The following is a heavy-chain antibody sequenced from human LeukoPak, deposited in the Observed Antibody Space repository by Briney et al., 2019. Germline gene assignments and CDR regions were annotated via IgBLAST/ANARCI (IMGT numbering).Heavy chain of an antibody. CDR2: IYYSGST. D-gene: IGHD2-15*01. CDR1: GGSIRSYY. Sequence: SETLSLTCTVSGGSIRSYYWSWIRQPPGKGLEWIGYIYYSGSTNYNPSLKSRVTISVDPSKNQFSLKLSSVTAADTAVYYCARDRCSGGSCHSDYWGQGILVTVSS. CDR3: ARDRCSGGSCHSDY. V-gene: IGHV4-59*01. J-gene: IGHJ4*02.